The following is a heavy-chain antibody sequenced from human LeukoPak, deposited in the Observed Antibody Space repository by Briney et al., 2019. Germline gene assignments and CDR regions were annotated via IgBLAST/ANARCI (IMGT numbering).Heavy chain of an antibody. CDR3: ARERGRYGDYVLNYGMDV. CDR1: GFTFSSYG. CDR2: IWYGGSNK. J-gene: IGHJ6*02. Sequence: PGRSLRLSCAASGFTFSSYGMHWVRQAPGKGLEWVAVIWYGGSNKYYADSVKGRFTISRDNSKNTLYLQMNSLRAEDTAVYYCARERGRYGDYVLNYGMDVWGQGTTVTVSS. V-gene: IGHV3-33*01. D-gene: IGHD4-17*01.